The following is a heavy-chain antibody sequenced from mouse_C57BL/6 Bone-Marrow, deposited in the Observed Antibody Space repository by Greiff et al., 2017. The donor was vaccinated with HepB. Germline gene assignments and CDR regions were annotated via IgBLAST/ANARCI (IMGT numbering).Heavy chain of an antibody. Sequence: VQLQQSGAELARPGASVNLSCKASGYTFTSYGISWVKQRTGQGLEWIGEIYPRSGNTYYNEKFKGKATLTADKSSSTAYMELRSLTSEDSAVYFCARGDYYGSRWDFDYWGQGTTLTVSS. CDR1: GYTFTSYG. D-gene: IGHD1-1*01. J-gene: IGHJ2*01. CDR3: ARGDYYGSRWDFDY. V-gene: IGHV1-81*01. CDR2: IYPRSGNT.